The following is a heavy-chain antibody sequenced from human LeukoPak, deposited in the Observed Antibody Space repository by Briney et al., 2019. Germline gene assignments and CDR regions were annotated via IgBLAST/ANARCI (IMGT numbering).Heavy chain of an antibody. D-gene: IGHD4-11*01. CDR2: ISGSDGRT. Sequence: GASLRLSCAASAFTFSSYAMSWVRQAPGKGLEWVSAISGSDGRTYYADSVKGRFTISRDNSKNTLYLQMNSLRAEDTAVYYCARGSVNTYYYYGMDVWGQGTTVTVSS. J-gene: IGHJ6*02. CDR3: ARGSVNTYYYYGMDV. CDR1: AFTFSSYA. V-gene: IGHV3-23*01.